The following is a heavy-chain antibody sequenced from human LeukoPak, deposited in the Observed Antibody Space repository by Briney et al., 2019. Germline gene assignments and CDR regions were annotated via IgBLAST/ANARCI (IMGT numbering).Heavy chain of an antibody. D-gene: IGHD2-21*01. CDR3: ARHQIVYYGMDV. CDR1: GASISSSSYY. J-gene: IGHJ6*02. V-gene: IGHV4-39*01. CDR2: IYYSGST. Sequence: SETLSLTCTVSGASISSSSYYWGWIRQPPGKGLEWIGSIYYSGSTYYNPSLKSRVTISVDTSKNQFSLKLSSVTAADTAVYYCARHQIVYYGMDVWGQGTTVTVPS.